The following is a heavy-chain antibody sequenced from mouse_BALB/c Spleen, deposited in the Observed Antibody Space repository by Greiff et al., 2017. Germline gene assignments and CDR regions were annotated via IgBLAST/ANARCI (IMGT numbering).Heavy chain of an antibody. CDR2: IWAGGST. CDR1: GFSLTSYG. Sequence: VMLVESGPGLVAPSQSLSITCTVSGFSLTSYGVHWVRQPPGKGLEWLGVIWAGGSTNYNSALMSRLSISKDNSKSQVFLKMNSLQTDDTAMYYCARENYGILYYFDYCGQGTTLTVSS. CDR3: ARENYGILYYFDY. J-gene: IGHJ2*01. D-gene: IGHD2-1*01. V-gene: IGHV2-9*02.